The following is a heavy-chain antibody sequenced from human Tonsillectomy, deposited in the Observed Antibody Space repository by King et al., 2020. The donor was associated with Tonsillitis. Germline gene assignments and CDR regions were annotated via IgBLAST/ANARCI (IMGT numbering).Heavy chain of an antibody. CDR1: GASMSSRSYY. Sequence: QLQELGPGLVKPSETLSLICAVSGASMSSRSYYWAWIRQPPGKGLEWVGTMSYSGSTYYNPSLKSRLTISIDTSKNQFSLRLSSVTAADTAVYYCARLPDSTSYFDYWGQGTLVTVSS. CDR2: MSYSGST. V-gene: IGHV4-39*01. J-gene: IGHJ4*02. CDR3: ARLPDSTSYFDY. D-gene: IGHD6-6*01.